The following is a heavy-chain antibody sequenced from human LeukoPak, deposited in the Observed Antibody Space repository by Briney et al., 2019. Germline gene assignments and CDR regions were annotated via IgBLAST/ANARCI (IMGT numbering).Heavy chain of an antibody. CDR1: GFTFSGHS. CDR3: ARVPIVVVPAAYLNWFDP. CDR2: ISSSSSHI. D-gene: IGHD2-2*01. V-gene: IGHV3-21*01. J-gene: IGHJ5*02. Sequence: GGSLRLSCAASGFTFSGHSMSWVRQAPGKGLEWVSYISSSSSHIYYADSVKGRFTISRDNAKNSLYLQMNSLRAEDTALYFCARVPIVVVPAAYLNWFDPWGQGTLVTVSS.